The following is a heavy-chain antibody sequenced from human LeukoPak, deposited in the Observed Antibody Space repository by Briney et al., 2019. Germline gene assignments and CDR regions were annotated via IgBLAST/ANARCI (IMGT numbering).Heavy chain of an antibody. CDR3: ARSDRKYYYDRSGYFSSDY. D-gene: IGHD3-22*01. V-gene: IGHV3-74*01. J-gene: IGHJ4*02. CDR1: GFTFSSYW. Sequence: GGSLRLSCAASGFTFSSYWMHWVRQAPGKGLVWVSRINSDGGSTNYADSVKGRFTISRDNAKNTLYLQMNSLRAEDTAVYYCARSDRKYYYDRSGYFSSDYWGQGTLVTVSS. CDR2: INSDGGST.